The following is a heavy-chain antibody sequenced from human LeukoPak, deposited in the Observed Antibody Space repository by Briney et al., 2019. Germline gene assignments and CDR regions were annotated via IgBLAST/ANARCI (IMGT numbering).Heavy chain of an antibody. D-gene: IGHD1-1*01. V-gene: IGHV3-48*01. CDR3: ARESDWNSPVDF. CDR2: ISRTTKFI. CDR1: GFTFSRYN. J-gene: IGHJ4*02. Sequence: WGSLRLSCTASGFTFSRYNMNWVRQAPGKGLEWVSHISRTTKFIYYADSVKGRFTISRDNAKNSLYLEMNSLRAEDTAVYYCARESDWNSPVDFWGQGTLVTVSS.